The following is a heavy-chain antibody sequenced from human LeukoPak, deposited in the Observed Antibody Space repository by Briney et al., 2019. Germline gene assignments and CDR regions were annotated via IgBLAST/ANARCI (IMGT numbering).Heavy chain of an antibody. V-gene: IGHV3-30*02. CDR1: GFTFSSYG. Sequence: GGSLRLSCAASGFTFSSYGMHWVRQAPCKGLEWVAFIRYDGSNKYYADSVKGRFTISRDNSKNTLYLQMNSLRAEDTAVYYCAKDRSYYDFWSGYYTPTEYYYYMDVWRKGTTVTVSS. J-gene: IGHJ6*03. CDR3: AKDRSYYDFWSGYYTPTEYYYYMDV. D-gene: IGHD3-3*01. CDR2: IRYDGSNK.